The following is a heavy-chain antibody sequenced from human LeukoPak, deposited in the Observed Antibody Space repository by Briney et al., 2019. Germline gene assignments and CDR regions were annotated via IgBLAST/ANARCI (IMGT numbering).Heavy chain of an antibody. CDR2: ISSSSSYI. Sequence: GSLRLSCAASGFTFSSYSMNWVRQAPGKGLEWVSSISSSSSYIYYADSVKGRFTISRDNAKNSLYLQMNSLRAEDTAVYYCARGGVAAAGIWYWGQGTLVTVSS. J-gene: IGHJ4*02. V-gene: IGHV3-21*01. CDR3: ARGGVAAAGIWY. CDR1: GFTFSSYS. D-gene: IGHD6-13*01.